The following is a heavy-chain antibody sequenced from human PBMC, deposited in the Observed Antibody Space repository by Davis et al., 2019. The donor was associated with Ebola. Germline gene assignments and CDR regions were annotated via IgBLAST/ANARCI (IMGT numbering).Heavy chain of an antibody. CDR2: ISYDGSNK. Sequence: GESLKISCAASGFTFSSYGMHWVRQAPGKGLEWVAVISYDGSNKYYADSVKGRFTISRDNSKNTLYLQMNSLRSEDTAVYYCARAITMVRGANYPFLAGYWGQGTLVTVSS. J-gene: IGHJ4*02. CDR3: ARAITMVRGANYPFLAGY. D-gene: IGHD3-10*01. CDR1: GFTFSSYG. V-gene: IGHV3-30*03.